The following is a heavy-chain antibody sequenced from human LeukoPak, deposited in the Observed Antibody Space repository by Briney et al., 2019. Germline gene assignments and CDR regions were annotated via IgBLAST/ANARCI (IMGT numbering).Heavy chain of an antibody. J-gene: IGHJ4*02. V-gene: IGHV3-7*01. CDR1: GFTFSSYW. CDR2: IKQDGSEK. CDR3: ASQPSSITGGADY. D-gene: IGHD1-20*01. Sequence: GGSLRLSCAASGFTFSSYWMSWVRQAPGKGLEWVANIKQDGSEKYYVDSVKGRFTISRDNAKNSLYLQMNSLRAEDTAVYYCASQPSSITGGADYWGQGTLVTVSS.